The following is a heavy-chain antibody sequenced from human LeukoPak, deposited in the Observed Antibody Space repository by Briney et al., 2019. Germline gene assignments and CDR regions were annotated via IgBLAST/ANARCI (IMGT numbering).Heavy chain of an antibody. V-gene: IGHV3-23*01. Sequence: PGGSLRLSCAASGFTFSSYAMSWARQAPGKGLEWVSGISSSGSGGNTYYADSVKGRFTISRDNAKNSLYLQMNSLRAEDTAVYYCARYCGGDCYGMDVWGQGTTVTVSS. CDR2: ISSSGSGGNT. J-gene: IGHJ6*02. D-gene: IGHD2-21*02. CDR1: GFTFSSYA. CDR3: ARYCGGDCYGMDV.